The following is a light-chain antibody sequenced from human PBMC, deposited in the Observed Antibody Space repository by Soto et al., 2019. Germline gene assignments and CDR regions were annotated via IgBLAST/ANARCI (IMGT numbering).Light chain of an antibody. CDR1: QSVGTY. V-gene: IGKV1-39*01. Sequence: LRPWPPSHPASVGDRVTITCRASQSVGTYLNWYQQKPGKAPTLLISLISRRQSGVPSRFSGAGTETTFTLTSPGLQPEDFATYFCHQAYRPYAFGQGTKLDIK. CDR2: LIS. J-gene: IGKJ2*01. CDR3: HQAYRPYA.